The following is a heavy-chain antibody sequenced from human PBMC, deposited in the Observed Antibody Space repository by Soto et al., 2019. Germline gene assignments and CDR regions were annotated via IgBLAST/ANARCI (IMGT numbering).Heavy chain of an antibody. CDR3: AAGLASDFWSGYSSPHYYYYMDV. D-gene: IGHD3-3*01. Sequence: VKVSCKASGFTFTSSAMQWVRQARGQRLEWIGWIVVGSGNTNYAQKFQERVTITRDMSTSTAYMELSSLRSEDTAVYYCAAGLASDFWSGYSSPHYYYYMDVWGKGTTVTVSS. J-gene: IGHJ6*03. CDR1: GFTFTSSA. V-gene: IGHV1-58*02. CDR2: IVVGSGNT.